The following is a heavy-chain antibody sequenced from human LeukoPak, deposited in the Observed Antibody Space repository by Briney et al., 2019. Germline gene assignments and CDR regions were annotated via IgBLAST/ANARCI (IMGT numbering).Heavy chain of an antibody. J-gene: IGHJ4*02. CDR3: AKRNNREFDY. V-gene: IGHV3-53*01. Sequence: PGGSLRLSCAASGFTVSSNYMSWVRQAPGKGLEWVSVIYSGGSTYYADSVKGRFTISRDNSKNSLYLLMNNLRAEDTAIYYCAKRNNREFDYWGQGTLVTVSS. CDR1: GFTVSSNY. CDR2: IYSGGST. D-gene: IGHD1-14*01.